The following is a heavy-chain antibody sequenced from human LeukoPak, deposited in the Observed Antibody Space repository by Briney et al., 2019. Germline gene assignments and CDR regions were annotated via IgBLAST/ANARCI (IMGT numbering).Heavy chain of an antibody. J-gene: IGHJ4*02. D-gene: IGHD2-21*01. Sequence: GGSLRLSCAASGLTFRNYAMSWVRQAPGKGLEWVSTISGSGDFTYNADTVKGRFTISRDNSKNTLYLQMNSLRVEDTAKYYCAKAVDRVIATWFDCWGQGTLVTVSS. V-gene: IGHV3-23*01. CDR1: GLTFRNYA. CDR3: AKAVDRVIATWFDC. CDR2: ISGSGDFT.